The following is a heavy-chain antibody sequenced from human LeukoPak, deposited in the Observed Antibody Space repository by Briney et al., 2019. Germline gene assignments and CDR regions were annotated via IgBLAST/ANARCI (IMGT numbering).Heavy chain of an antibody. D-gene: IGHD2-15*01. CDR1: GGSISSGGYY. CDR3: AFYCSGGSCYSGLVAFDI. Sequence: SETLSLTCTVSGGSISSGGYYWSWIRQHPGKGLEWIGYIYYSGSTYYNPSLKSRVTISVDTSKNQFSLKLSSVTAADTAVYYCAFYCSGGSCYSGLVAFDIWGQGTMVTVSS. CDR2: IYYSGST. V-gene: IGHV4-31*03. J-gene: IGHJ3*02.